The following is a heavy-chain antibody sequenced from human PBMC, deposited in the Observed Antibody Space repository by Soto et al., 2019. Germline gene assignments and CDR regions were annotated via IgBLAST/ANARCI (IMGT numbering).Heavy chain of an antibody. V-gene: IGHV3-23*04. Sequence: EVKLVESGGGLVQPGGSLRLSCAASGFTFSGYAKSWVRQAPGKGLEWVSGLSGSGGTLYADSVKGRFTISRDNSKNTLYLQMNSLRAEDAAIYYCAKEKDYDYVWGSSRYTSDYWGQGTLVTVSS. CDR1: GFTFSGYA. J-gene: IGHJ4*02. CDR2: LSGSGGT. D-gene: IGHD3-16*02. CDR3: AKEKDYDYVWGSSRYTSDY.